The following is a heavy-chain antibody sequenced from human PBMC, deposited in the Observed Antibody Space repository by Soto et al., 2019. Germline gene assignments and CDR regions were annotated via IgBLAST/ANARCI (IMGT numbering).Heavy chain of an antibody. V-gene: IGHV4-39*01. Sequence: QLQLQESGPGLVKPSETLSLTCIVSGGSITRNNHYWGWIRQSPGKGLEWIGSILYSGSTNYNPSLKSRVTLSVETAKSQFSLNMSSVTAADTALYYCARRGSGGWYQGSYFDYWGQGTLVTVSS. CDR3: ARRGSGGWYQGSYFDY. CDR1: GGSITRNNHY. J-gene: IGHJ4*02. D-gene: IGHD6-19*01. CDR2: ILYSGST.